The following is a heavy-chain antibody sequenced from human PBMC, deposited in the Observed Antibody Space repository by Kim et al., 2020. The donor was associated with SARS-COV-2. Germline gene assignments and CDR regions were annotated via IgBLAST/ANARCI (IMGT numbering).Heavy chain of an antibody. CDR1: GFTFSTYA. J-gene: IGHJ4*02. CDR3: AKAGGYSNGWYGN. Sequence: GGSLRLSCAASGFTFSTYAMTWVRQAPGKGLEWVSIISGSGGSTYYADSVKGRFTISRDNSKNTLYLQMNSLRAEDTAVYYCAKAGGYSNGWYGNWGQGTLVTVSS. V-gene: IGHV3-23*01. CDR2: ISGSGGST. D-gene: IGHD6-19*01.